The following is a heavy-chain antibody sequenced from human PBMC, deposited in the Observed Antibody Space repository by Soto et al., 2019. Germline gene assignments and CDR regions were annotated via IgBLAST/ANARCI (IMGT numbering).Heavy chain of an antibody. CDR2: ISSSSSTI. D-gene: IGHD3-22*01. Sequence: PGGSLRLSCAASGFTFSSYSMNWVRQAPGKGLEWVSYISSSSSTIYYADSVKGRFTISRDNAKNSLYLQMNSLRDEDTAVYYCAYSTMIVVADDAFDIWGQGTMVTVSS. CDR3: AYSTMIVVADDAFDI. V-gene: IGHV3-48*02. CDR1: GFTFSSYS. J-gene: IGHJ3*02.